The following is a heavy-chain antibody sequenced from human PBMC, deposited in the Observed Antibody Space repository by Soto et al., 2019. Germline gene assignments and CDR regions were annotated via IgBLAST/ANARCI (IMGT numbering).Heavy chain of an antibody. CDR2: ISYDGRNQ. V-gene: IGHV3-30*14. Sequence: PGGSLRLSCAASGFTFSNYAMHWVRQAPGKGLEWVAVISYDGRNQYYTDSVEGRFTISRDNSKNTLYLQMSSLKPEDTAVYYCAKDTVRGDRESHYAMDVWGQGTTVTVSS. CDR3: AKDTVRGDRESHYAMDV. CDR1: GFTFSNYA. J-gene: IGHJ6*02. D-gene: IGHD3-10*01.